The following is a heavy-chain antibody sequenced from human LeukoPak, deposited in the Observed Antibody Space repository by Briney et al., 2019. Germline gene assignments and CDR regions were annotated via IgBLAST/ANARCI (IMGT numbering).Heavy chain of an antibody. V-gene: IGHV4-4*07. CDR1: TGSINSYY. CDR3: GRQGYTAGYYFLDY. J-gene: IGHJ4*02. CDR2: IYTSGTT. Sequence: SETLSLTCTVSTGSINSYYWGWVRQPAGRGLEWIGRIYTSGTTNYSPSLKSRLSMSVDTSKNQFSLRLRSVTAADTAVYYCGRQGYTAGYYFLDYWSQGTLVTVSS. D-gene: IGHD1-26*01.